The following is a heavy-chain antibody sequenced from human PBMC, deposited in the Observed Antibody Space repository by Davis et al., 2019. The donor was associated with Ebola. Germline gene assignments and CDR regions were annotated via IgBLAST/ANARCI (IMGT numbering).Heavy chain of an antibody. CDR2: IKSKTDGGTR. CDR3: TTVFEVFSSDKFD. CDR1: GFTFSSYW. D-gene: IGHD6-19*01. V-gene: IGHV3-15*01. J-gene: IGHJ4*02. Sequence: GESLKISCAASGFTFSSYWMSWVRQAPGKGLEWVGRIKSKTDGGTRDYAAPVKGRFTISRDDSKNTLYLQMNSLKTEDTAVYYCTTVFEVFSSDKFDWGQGTLVTVSS.